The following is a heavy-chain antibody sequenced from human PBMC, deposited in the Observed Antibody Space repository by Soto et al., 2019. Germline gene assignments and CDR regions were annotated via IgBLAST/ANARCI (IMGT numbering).Heavy chain of an antibody. J-gene: IGHJ4*02. V-gene: IGHV1-69*01. D-gene: IGHD6-19*01. CDR2: IIPIFGTA. Sequence: QVQLVQSGAEVKKPGSSVKVSCKASGGTFSSYAISWVRQAPGQGLEWMGGIIPIFGTANYAHKFQGRVTITADESTNTAYMELSSLRSEDTAVYYGARQGRNSSGWYFFYFDYWGQGTLVTVSS. CDR1: GGTFSSYA. CDR3: ARQGRNSSGWYFFYFDY.